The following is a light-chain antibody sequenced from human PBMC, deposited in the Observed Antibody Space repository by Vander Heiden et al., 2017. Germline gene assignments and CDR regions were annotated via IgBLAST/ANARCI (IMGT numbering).Light chain of an antibody. J-gene: IGKJ2*01. CDR1: QSILYSSDNKNY. Sequence: DIVMTQSPDSLAVSLGERATINCRSSQSILYSSDNKNYLAWYQQRAGQPPKLLFYWASTRESGVPDRFSGSGSGTDFTLTISSLQAEDVAVYYCHQEVTLPYTFGQRTKLEIK. V-gene: IGKV4-1*01. CDR3: HQEVTLPYT. CDR2: WAS.